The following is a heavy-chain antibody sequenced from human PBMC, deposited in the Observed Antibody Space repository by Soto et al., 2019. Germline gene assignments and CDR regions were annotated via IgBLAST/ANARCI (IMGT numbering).Heavy chain of an antibody. J-gene: IGHJ4*02. CDR2: IYHGGAT. D-gene: IGHD3-22*01. CDR1: GGSLRSGSYY. V-gene: IGHV4-61*01. Sequence: EPLSLPSTVSGGSLRSGSYYWSWIRQPPGKGLEWIGYIYHGGATTYNASLKSRVTISVDTSKNQFFLKVNSVTAADTAVYFCARDSSGRHDYWGQGTPVTVSS. CDR3: ARDSSGRHDY.